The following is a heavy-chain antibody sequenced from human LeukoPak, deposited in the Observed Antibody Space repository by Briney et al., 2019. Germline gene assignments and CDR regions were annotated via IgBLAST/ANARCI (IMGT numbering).Heavy chain of an antibody. CDR1: GGSFSGYY. D-gene: IGHD2-2*01. Sequence: SETLSLTCAVYGGSFSGYYWSWIRQPPGKGLEWIGEINHSGSTNYNPSLKSRVTISVDTSKNQFSLKLSSVTAADTAVYYCASRIVVVPAAYWFDPWGQGTLVTVSS. CDR2: INHSGST. V-gene: IGHV4-34*01. CDR3: ASRIVVVPAAYWFDP. J-gene: IGHJ5*02.